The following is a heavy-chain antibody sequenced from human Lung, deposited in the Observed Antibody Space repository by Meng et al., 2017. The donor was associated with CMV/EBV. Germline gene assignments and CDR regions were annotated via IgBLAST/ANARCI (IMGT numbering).Heavy chain of an antibody. D-gene: IGHD3-3*02. J-gene: IGHJ4*02. CDR2: ISGSGGST. V-gene: IGHV3-23*01. CDR1: GFTFSSYA. CDR3: AKDGRIFGVVIDYFDY. Sequence: GGSXRLXCAASGFTFSSYAMSWVRQAPGKGLEWVSAISGSGGSTYYADSVKGRFAISRDNSKNTLYLQMNSLRAEDTAVYYCAKDGRIFGVVIDYFDYWGQGTXVTGAS.